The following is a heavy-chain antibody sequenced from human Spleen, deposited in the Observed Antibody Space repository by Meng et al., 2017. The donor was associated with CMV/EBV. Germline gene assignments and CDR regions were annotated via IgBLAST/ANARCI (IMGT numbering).Heavy chain of an antibody. D-gene: IGHD3-22*01. V-gene: IGHV3-48*04. CDR3: ARGYDSSGYYSREGVFDV. Sequence: GESLKISCVASGFTFSTYSMNWVRQAPGKGLEWVAFIISSSGTMYYADSVKGRFTISRDNAENSLYLQMNNLRGDDTAVYHCARGYDSSGYYSREGVFDVWGQGTTVTVSS. J-gene: IGHJ3*01. CDR2: IISSSGTM. CDR1: GFTFSTYS.